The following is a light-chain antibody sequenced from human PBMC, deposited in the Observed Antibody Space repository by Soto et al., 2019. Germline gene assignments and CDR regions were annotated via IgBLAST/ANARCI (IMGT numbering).Light chain of an antibody. CDR3: QQYMSSVT. J-gene: IGKJ1*01. V-gene: IGKV3-15*01. Sequence: EIVMTQSPDTLSVSPGERATLSCRASQSVSSNLAWYQQKPGQAPRLLIYGASTRATGIPARFSGSGSGTEFTLTISSLQSEDFAVYHCQQYMSSVTFGQGTKVEIK. CDR2: GAS. CDR1: QSVSSN.